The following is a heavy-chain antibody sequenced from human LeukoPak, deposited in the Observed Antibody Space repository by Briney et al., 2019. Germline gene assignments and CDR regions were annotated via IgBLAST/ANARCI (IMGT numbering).Heavy chain of an antibody. CDR3: ATRYCSNGVCYVMPAFY. D-gene: IGHD2-8*01. V-gene: IGHV1-69*13. Sequence: ASVKVSCKASGGTFKNYGVSWVRQAPGQRLEWMGGIIPMVGKPNYAQGYEGRVTITADESTKTSYMELSNLRSEDTAMYYCATRYCSNGVCYVMPAFYWGQGTLVTVSS. J-gene: IGHJ4*02. CDR2: IIPMVGKP. CDR1: GGTFKNYG.